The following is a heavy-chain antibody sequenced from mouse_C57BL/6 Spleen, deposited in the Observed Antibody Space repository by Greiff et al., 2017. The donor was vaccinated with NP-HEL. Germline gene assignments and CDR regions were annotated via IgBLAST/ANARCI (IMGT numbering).Heavy chain of an antibody. CDR2: IDPENGDT. J-gene: IGHJ4*01. D-gene: IGHD1-1*01. V-gene: IGHV14-4*01. CDR1: GFNIKDDY. Sequence: VQLKESGAELVRPGASVKLSCTASGFNIKDDYMHWVKQRPEQGLEWIGWIDPENGDTEYASKFQGKATITADTSSNTAYLQLSSLTSEDTAVYYCTAYYYGKIDYAMDYWGQGTSVTVSS. CDR3: TAYYYGKIDYAMDY.